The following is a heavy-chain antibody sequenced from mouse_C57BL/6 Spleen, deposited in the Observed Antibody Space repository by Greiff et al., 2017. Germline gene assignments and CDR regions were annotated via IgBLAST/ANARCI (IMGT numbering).Heavy chain of an antibody. J-gene: IGHJ1*03. CDR3: ARQNYGSSYAYFGV. Sequence: QVQLKESGAELAKPGASVKLSCKASGYTFTSYWMHWVKQRPGQGLEWIGQIYPGDGDTNYNGKFKGKATLTADKSSSTAYMQLSSLTSEDSAVDFCARQNYGSSYAYFGVWGTGTTVTVSS. CDR2: IYPGDGDT. CDR1: GYTFTSYW. D-gene: IGHD1-1*01. V-gene: IGHV1-80*01.